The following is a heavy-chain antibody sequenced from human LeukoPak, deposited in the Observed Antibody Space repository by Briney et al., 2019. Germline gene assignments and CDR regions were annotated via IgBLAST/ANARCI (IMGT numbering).Heavy chain of an antibody. J-gene: IGHJ4*02. D-gene: IGHD7-27*01. V-gene: IGHV3-30*02. Sequence: GGSLRLSCAASGFTLKTYGMYWVRQAPGKGLEWVAFTRPDADSKYYSDSVRGRFTISRDNPKNILYLQMNSLRVEDTALYFCAKGVAEWGNLGNWGQGTLVTVSS. CDR3: AKGVAEWGNLGN. CDR1: GFTLKTYG. CDR2: TRPDADSK.